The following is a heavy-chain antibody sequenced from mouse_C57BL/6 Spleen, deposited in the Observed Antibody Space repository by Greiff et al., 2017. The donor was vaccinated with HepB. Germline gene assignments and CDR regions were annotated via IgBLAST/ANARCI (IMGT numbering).Heavy chain of an antibody. V-gene: IGHV1-59*01. CDR3: ARGVTTVSFDV. J-gene: IGHJ1*03. D-gene: IGHD1-1*01. CDR1: GYTFTSYW. Sequence: QVQLNQPGAELVRPGTSVKLSCKASGYTFTSYWMHWVKQRPGQGLEWIGVIDPSDSYTNYNQKFKGKATLTVDTSSSTAYMQLSSLTSEDSAVYYCARGVTTVSFDVWGTGTTVTVSS. CDR2: IDPSDSYT.